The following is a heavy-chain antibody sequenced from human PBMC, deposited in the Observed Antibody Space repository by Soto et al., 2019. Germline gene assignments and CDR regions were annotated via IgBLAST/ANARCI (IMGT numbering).Heavy chain of an antibody. CDR1: GFSFSRYA. CDR3: ASRSDPVLSLTY. V-gene: IGHV3-23*01. D-gene: IGHD3-10*01. J-gene: IGHJ4*02. Sequence: WSLRLSSVASGFSFSRYALNWVRQAPGKGLESVSTISGSFDSTYYADSVQGRFTVYRDNSKNTLYLQMNSLRAEDTSVYYCASRSDPVLSLTYWGPGTQVTVSS. CDR2: ISGSFDST.